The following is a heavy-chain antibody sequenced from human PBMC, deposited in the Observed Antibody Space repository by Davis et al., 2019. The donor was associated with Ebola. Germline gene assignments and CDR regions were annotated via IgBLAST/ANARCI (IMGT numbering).Heavy chain of an antibody. V-gene: IGHV3-23*01. CDR1: GFTLSSYA. Sequence: GESLKISCAASGFTLSSYAMSWVRQAPGKGLEWVSTIRHIGGRTDYADSVKGRFTISRDNSKNTLYLQMNSLRVEDTAVYYCAKAIYCSGGSCNLQFDYWGQGTLVTVSS. J-gene: IGHJ4*02. CDR2: IRHIGGRT. CDR3: AKAIYCSGGSCNLQFDY. D-gene: IGHD2-15*01.